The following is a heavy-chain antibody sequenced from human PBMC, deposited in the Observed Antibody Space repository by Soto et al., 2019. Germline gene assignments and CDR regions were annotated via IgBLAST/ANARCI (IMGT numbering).Heavy chain of an antibody. J-gene: IGHJ6*01. Sequence: PSETLSLTCTVSGGSISSSTYYWGWIRQPPGKGLEWIGSFYYSGSTDYNPSLKSRVTISVDTSKNQFSLNLSSVTAADTGVYYCAITLGENYFVMAVWGHGTSVTVSS. CDR2: FYYSGST. D-gene: IGHD3-10*01. CDR1: GGSISSSTYY. CDR3: AITLGENYFVMAV. V-gene: IGHV4-39*01.